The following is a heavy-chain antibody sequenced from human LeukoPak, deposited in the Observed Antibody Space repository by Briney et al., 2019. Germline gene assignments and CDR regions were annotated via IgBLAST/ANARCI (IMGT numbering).Heavy chain of an antibody. Sequence: PGGSLRLSCAASGFTFSSYVMHWVRQAPGKGLEWVAFIWYDGSNKYYADSVKGRFTISRDNSKNTLYLQMNSLRSDDTAVYYCARDCGGDQTVTTLTFDYWGQGTLVTVSS. CDR2: IWYDGSNK. D-gene: IGHD4-17*01. V-gene: IGHV3-30*02. CDR3: ARDCGGDQTVTTLTFDY. J-gene: IGHJ4*02. CDR1: GFTFSSYV.